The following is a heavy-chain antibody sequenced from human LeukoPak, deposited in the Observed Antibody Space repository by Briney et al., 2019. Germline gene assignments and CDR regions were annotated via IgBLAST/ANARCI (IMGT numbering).Heavy chain of an antibody. CDR2: IWYDGSNE. V-gene: IGHV3-33*01. CDR3: ARDNWAN. J-gene: IGHJ4*02. Sequence: GGSLRLSCAASGFXFSSYGMHWVRQAPGKGLEWVAVIWYDGSNEYYADSVKGRFTISRDNSKNTLYLQMNSLRADDTAVYYCARDNWANWGQGTLVTVSS. D-gene: IGHD3-16*01. CDR1: GFXFSSYG.